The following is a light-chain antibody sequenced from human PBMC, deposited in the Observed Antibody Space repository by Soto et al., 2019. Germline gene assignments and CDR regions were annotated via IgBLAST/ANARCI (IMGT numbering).Light chain of an antibody. V-gene: IGLV1-40*01. J-gene: IGLJ3*02. CDR1: TSNIGAAYD. Sequence: QAVVTQPPSVSGAPGQRVTISCSGSTSNIGAAYDVHWYRQLPRTAPKLLIYGNVNRPSGVPDRFSGSRSGTSASLAITGLQAEDEADYYCQSYDSSLSGWVFGGGTKLTVL. CDR3: QSYDSSLSGWV. CDR2: GNV.